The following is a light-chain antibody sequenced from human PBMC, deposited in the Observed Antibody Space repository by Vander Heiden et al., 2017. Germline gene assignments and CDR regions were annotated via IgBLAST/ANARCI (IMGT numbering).Light chain of an antibody. V-gene: IGLV2-23*02. J-gene: IGLJ2*01. CDR2: DVT. CDR3: CSYAGSRTVV. CDR1: SNDIRSSHL. Sequence: QSALTQPPSVSESPGHSIPLSCSGTSNDIRSSHLVSWYQQHPGEAPKLIMYDVTKRPLGVSSCFSGSKSGNTASLTISGLQAEDEAHYHCCSYAGSRTVVFGGGTSLTVL.